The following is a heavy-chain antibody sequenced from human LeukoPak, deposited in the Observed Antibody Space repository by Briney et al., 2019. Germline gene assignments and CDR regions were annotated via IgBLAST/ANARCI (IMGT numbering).Heavy chain of an antibody. CDR3: ARHVSLSDIVVVPAASTHAFDI. CDR1: GYSFTSYW. V-gene: IGHV5-51*01. Sequence: GESLKISCKGSGYSFTSYWIGWVRQMPGKGLEWMGIIYPGDSDTRYSPSFQGQVTISADKSISTAYLQWSGLKASDTAMYYCARHVSLSDIVVVPAASTHAFDIWGQGTMVTVSS. CDR2: IYPGDSDT. J-gene: IGHJ3*02. D-gene: IGHD2-2*01.